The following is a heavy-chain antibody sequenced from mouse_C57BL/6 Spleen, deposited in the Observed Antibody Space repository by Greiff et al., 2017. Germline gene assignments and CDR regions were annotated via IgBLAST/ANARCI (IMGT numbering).Heavy chain of an antibody. D-gene: IGHD1-1*01. Sequence: EVMLVESGGGLVKPGGSLKLSCAVSGFTFSDYGMHWVRQAPEKGLEWVAYISSGSSTIYYAATEKGRFTISRDNAKNTLFKQKTSLRSEDTAMYYCTAHYYGSSYRYAMDYWGQGTSVTVSS. CDR3: TAHYYGSSYRYAMDY. J-gene: IGHJ4*01. CDR1: GFTFSDYG. CDR2: ISSGSSTI. V-gene: IGHV5-17*01.